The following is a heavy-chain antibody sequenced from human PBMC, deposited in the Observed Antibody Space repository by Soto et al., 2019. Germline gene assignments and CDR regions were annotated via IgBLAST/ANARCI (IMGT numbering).Heavy chain of an antibody. CDR2: ISYDGSNK. CDR3: AKGGLWFGEWDYYYMDV. D-gene: IGHD3-10*01. J-gene: IGHJ6*03. V-gene: IGHV3-30*18. CDR1: GFTFSSYG. Sequence: GGSLRLSCAASGFTFSSYGMHWVRQAPGKGLEWVAVISYDGSNKYYADSVKGRFTISRHNSKNTQYLQMNGLRAEDTAVSYCAKGGLWFGEWDYYYMDVWGKGTTVTVSS.